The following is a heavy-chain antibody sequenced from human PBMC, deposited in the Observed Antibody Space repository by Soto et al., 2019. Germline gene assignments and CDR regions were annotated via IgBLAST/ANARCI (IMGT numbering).Heavy chain of an antibody. V-gene: IGHV3-48*02. Sequence: QPGGSLRLSCAASGFTFASYSMNWVRQAPGKGLEWVASISSSRSVIYYADSVKGRFTNARDNAKNALYLQMNSLRDEDTAVYYCAREPVYCSGGRCHGRGFDPWGQGTLVTVSS. J-gene: IGHJ5*02. CDR2: ISSSRSVI. D-gene: IGHD2-15*01. CDR3: AREPVYCSGGRCHGRGFDP. CDR1: GFTFASYS.